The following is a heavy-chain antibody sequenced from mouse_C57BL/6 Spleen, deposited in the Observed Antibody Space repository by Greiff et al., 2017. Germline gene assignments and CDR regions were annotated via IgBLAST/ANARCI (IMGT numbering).Heavy chain of an antibody. CDR1: GFSFTSYG. V-gene: IGHV2-2*01. CDR2: IWSGGST. D-gene: IGHD4-1*01. Sequence: QVHVKQSGPGLVQPSQSLSITCTVSGFSFTSYGVHWVRQSPGKGLEWLGVIWSGGSTDYNAAFISRLSISKDNSKSQVFFKMNSLQADDTAIYYCARWETGTGFYAMDYWGQGTSVTVAS. J-gene: IGHJ4*01. CDR3: ARWETGTGFYAMDY.